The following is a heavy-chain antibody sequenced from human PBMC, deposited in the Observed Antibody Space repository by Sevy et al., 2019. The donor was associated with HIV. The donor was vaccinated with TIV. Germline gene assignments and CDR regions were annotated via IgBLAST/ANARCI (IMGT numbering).Heavy chain of an antibody. CDR1: GFTFSSYG. CDR3: AKGYYDSPGGYFDY. D-gene: IGHD3-3*01. J-gene: IGHJ4*02. CDR2: ISYDGSNK. V-gene: IGHV3-30*18. Sequence: GGSLRLSCAASGFTFSSYGMHWVRQAPGKGLEWLAVISYDGSNKYYADSVKGRFTISRDNSKNTLYLQMNSLRAEDTAVYYCAKGYYDSPGGYFDYWGQGTLVTVSS.